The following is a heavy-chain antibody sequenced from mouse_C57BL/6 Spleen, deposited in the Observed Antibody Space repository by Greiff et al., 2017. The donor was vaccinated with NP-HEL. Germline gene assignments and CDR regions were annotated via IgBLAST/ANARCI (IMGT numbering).Heavy chain of an antibody. V-gene: IGHV14-3*01. CDR2: IDPANGNT. Sequence: EVKLVESVAELVRPGASVKLSCTASGFNIKNTYMHWVKQRPEQGLEWIGRIDPANGNTKYAPKFQGKATITADTSSNTAYLQLSSLTSEDTAIYYCAREEQLRLDWFAYWGQGTLVTVSA. CDR3: AREEQLRLDWFAY. D-gene: IGHD3-2*02. J-gene: IGHJ3*01. CDR1: GFNIKNTY.